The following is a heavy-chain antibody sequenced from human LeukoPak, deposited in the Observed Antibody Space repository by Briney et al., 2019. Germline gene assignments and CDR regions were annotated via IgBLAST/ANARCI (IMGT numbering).Heavy chain of an antibody. J-gene: IGHJ5*02. CDR3: ARSRGP. V-gene: IGHV4-34*01. CDR1: GGSFSGYY. Sequence: SETLSLTCAVYGGSFSGYYWSWIRQPPGKGLEWIGEINHSGSTNYNPSLKSRVTISVDTSKNQFSLKLSSVTAADTAVYYCARSRGPWGQGTLVTVSS. CDR2: INHSGST.